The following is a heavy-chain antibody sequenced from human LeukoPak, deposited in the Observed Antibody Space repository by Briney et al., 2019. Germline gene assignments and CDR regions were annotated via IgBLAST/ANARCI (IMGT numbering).Heavy chain of an antibody. Sequence: SETLSLTCTVSGGSISSYYWSWIRQPPGKGLEWIGYIYYSGSTNYNPSLKSRVTISVDTSKNQFSLKLSSVTAADTAVYYCASFEYGDYLGWFDPWGQGTLVTVSS. V-gene: IGHV4-59*01. J-gene: IGHJ5*02. CDR2: IYYSGST. D-gene: IGHD4-17*01. CDR3: ASFEYGDYLGWFDP. CDR1: GGSISSYY.